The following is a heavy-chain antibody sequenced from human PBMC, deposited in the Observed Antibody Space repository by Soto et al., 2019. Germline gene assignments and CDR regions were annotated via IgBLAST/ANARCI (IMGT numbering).Heavy chain of an antibody. CDR3: ARETIVVVPAQYYDGMDV. CDR2: INPSGGST. CDR1: GYTFTSYY. J-gene: IGHJ6*02. Sequence: ASVKVSCKASGYTFTSYYIHWVRQVPGQGLEWLGVINPSGGSTTYAQKFQGRVTMTRDTSTSTVYMELSSLRYEDTAVYYCARETIVVVPAQYYDGMDVWGQGTTVTVSS. V-gene: IGHV1-46*01. D-gene: IGHD2-2*01.